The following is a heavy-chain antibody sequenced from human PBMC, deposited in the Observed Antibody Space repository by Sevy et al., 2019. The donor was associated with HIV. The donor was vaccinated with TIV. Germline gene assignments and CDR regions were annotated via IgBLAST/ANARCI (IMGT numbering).Heavy chain of an antibody. CDR3: AKKMGGGSGMAFLVDY. CDR1: GFTFSSFA. D-gene: IGHD5-18*01. Sequence: GGSLRLSCAASGFTFSSFAMGWVRQAPGKGLDWISVISGTGDYTYYADSWKGRLTISRDNSKNRLFLQMNSLRAEDTAIFYCAKKMGGGSGMAFLVDYWGQGTLVTVSS. CDR2: ISGTGDYT. J-gene: IGHJ4*02. V-gene: IGHV3-23*01.